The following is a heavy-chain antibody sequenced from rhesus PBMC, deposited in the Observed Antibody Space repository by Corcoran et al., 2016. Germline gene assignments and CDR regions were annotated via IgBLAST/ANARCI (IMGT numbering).Heavy chain of an antibody. CDR1: GYTFTSYY. J-gene: IGHJ4*01. D-gene: IGHD6-31*01. CDR2: SSPNNGNK. Sequence: QVQLVQSGSEIKQPGASVKLACKASGYTFTSYYMHWVRQAPGQGLEWIGLSSPNNGNKGYAQNSQGRVPITTDTSTRTGYMELSSLRSEDTAVYYCTRQIIAAAGFDYWGQGVLVTVSS. CDR3: TRQIIAAAGFDY. V-gene: IGHV1-180*01.